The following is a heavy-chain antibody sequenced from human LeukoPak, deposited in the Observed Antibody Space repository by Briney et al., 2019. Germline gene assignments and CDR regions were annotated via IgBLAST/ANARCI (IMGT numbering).Heavy chain of an antibody. CDR1: GFTFSSYG. Sequence: PGGCLRLSCAASGFTFSSYGMHWVRQAPGKGLEWVAVIWYDGSNKYYADSVKGRFTISRDNSKNTLYLQMNSLRAEDTAVYYCARDGTYCSGGSCDYYGMDVWGKGTTVTVSS. D-gene: IGHD2-15*01. CDR2: IWYDGSNK. CDR3: ARDGTYCSGGSCDYYGMDV. J-gene: IGHJ6*04. V-gene: IGHV3-33*01.